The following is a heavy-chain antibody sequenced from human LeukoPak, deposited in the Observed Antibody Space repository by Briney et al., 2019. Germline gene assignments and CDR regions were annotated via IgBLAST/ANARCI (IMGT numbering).Heavy chain of an antibody. CDR2: ISGDGGST. V-gene: IGHV3-43*02. J-gene: IGHJ4*02. CDR3: ARESESSGWYDY. Sequence: PGGSLRLSCAVTGFMFHDYAIHWVRQAPGKGLEWVSLISGDGGSTFYADSVKGRFTISRNNSKNSMYHQMNRLRSDDTALYYCARESESSGWYDYWGQGTLVTVSS. D-gene: IGHD6-19*01. CDR1: GFMFHDYA.